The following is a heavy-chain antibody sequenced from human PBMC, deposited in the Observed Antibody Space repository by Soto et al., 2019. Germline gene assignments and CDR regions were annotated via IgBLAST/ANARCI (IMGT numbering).Heavy chain of an antibody. D-gene: IGHD6-19*01. CDR1: GDSVSSNNAA. Sequence: SQTLSLTCAISGDSVSSNNAAWHWIRQSPSRGLEWLGRTYYRSKWYNDYAVSVRSRITINPDTSKNQFSLQLNSVTPEDTAVYYCARARERSSLAGFDYWGQGTLVTVSS. CDR2: TYYRSKWYN. J-gene: IGHJ4*02. V-gene: IGHV6-1*01. CDR3: ARARERSSLAGFDY.